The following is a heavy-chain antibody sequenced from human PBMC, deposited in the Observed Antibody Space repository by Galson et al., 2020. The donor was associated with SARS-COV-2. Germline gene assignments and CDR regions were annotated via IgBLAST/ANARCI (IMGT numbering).Heavy chain of an antibody. D-gene: IGHD4-17*01. J-gene: IGHJ4*02. Sequence: GGSLRLSCAASGFTFSRYWMSWVRQAPGKGLEWVANINQDGSDKNYVDSVKGRFTISRDNAKNSLYLQMNSLRAEDTAVYYCARDLGLVTTCYFDYWGQGTLVTVSS. CDR1: GFTFSRYW. CDR2: INQDGSDK. CDR3: ARDLGLVTTCYFDY. V-gene: IGHV3-7*04.